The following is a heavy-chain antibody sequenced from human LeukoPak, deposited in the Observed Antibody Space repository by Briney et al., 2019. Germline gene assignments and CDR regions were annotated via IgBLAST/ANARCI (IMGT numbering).Heavy chain of an antibody. CDR1: GYTFTSYG. V-gene: IGHV1-18*01. D-gene: IGHD2-21*02. CDR3: ATDPTYCGGDCPH. J-gene: IGHJ1*01. Sequence: GASVKVSCKASGYTFTSYGISWVRQAPGQGLEWMGWISAYNSNTNYAQKLQGRVTMTTDTSTDTAYMELSSLRSEDTAVYYCATDPTYCGGDCPHWGQGTLVTVSS. CDR2: ISAYNSNT.